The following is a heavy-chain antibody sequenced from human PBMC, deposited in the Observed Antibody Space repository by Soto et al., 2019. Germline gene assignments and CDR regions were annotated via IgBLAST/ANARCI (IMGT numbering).Heavy chain of an antibody. Sequence: EVQLVESGGGLVQPGGSLRLSCAASGFTFRSYWMQRVRQAPGKGLEWVSRIDGDDGDESATNYAASVQGRFIISRDNAKNTLHLQMNSLRVENTAVYYCVRDSHGDYWGQGTLVTVS. V-gene: IGHV3-74*01. J-gene: IGHJ4*02. CDR3: VRDSHGDY. CDR2: IDGDDGDESAT. CDR1: GFTFRSYW.